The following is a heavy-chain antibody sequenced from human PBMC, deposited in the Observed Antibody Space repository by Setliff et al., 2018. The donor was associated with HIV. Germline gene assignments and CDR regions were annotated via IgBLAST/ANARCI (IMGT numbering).Heavy chain of an antibody. V-gene: IGHV1-18*01. CDR2: ISDFKGNT. CDR3: ARGASGEYYFDY. J-gene: IGHJ4*02. D-gene: IGHD3-10*01. CDR1: GSTFTSYA. Sequence: ASVKVSCKASGSTFTSYAISWVRQAPGQGLEWMGWISDFKGNTIYAQKLQGRFTISRDSSKNTLYLQMNSLRPDDTAVYYCARGASGEYYFDYWGQGTPVTVSS.